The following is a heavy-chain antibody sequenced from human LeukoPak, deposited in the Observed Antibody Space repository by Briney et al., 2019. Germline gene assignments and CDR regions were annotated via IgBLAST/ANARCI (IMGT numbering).Heavy chain of an antibody. CDR3: ARVESYYYYYTDV. Sequence: SETLSLTCTVSGGSISSYYWRWIRQPPGKGLEWIGYIFYTWSTNYNPSLKSRVAISVDTAKNQFSLKLSSATAADTAVYYCARVESYYYYYTDVWGKGTTVTISS. J-gene: IGHJ6*03. V-gene: IGHV4-59*01. CDR2: IFYTWST. CDR1: GGSISSYY.